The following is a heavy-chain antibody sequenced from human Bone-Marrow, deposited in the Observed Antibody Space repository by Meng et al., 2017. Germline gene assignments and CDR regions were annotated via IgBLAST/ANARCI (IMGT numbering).Heavy chain of an antibody. CDR1: GFPLGDYC. V-gene: IGHV3-11*01. CDR3: ASQLGATDY. J-gene: IGHJ4*02. CDR2: ISSSGSTI. D-gene: IGHD1-26*01. Sequence: VQMEGSWGRWGQRGRFLRLSCSVSGFPLGDYCMRLCRKAPEKGVGWVSYISSSGSTIYYADSVKGQFIISRDNAKNTLYLQMNILRAEDTAVYYWASQLGATDYWGQGTLVTVSS.